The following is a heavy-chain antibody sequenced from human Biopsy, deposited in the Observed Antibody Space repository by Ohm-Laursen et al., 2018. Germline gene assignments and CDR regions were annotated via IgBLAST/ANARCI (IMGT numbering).Heavy chain of an antibody. Sequence: SDTLSLTCTVSGGSISSDYWSWIRQIPGKGPEWIGYIYYSGSTNYDPSLKSRVTISVDTSKNQFSLRLNSVTAADTAVYYCARATNSTGWPYYYFYGMDVWGQGTTVTVSS. CDR2: IYYSGST. CDR1: GGSISSDY. J-gene: IGHJ6*02. V-gene: IGHV4-59*07. D-gene: IGHD2/OR15-2a*01. CDR3: ARATNSTGWPYYYFYGMDV.